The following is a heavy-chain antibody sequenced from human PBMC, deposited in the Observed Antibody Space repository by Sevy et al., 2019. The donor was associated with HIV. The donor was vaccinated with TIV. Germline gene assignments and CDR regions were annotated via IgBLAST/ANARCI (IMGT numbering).Heavy chain of an antibody. Sequence: GGSLRLSCAASGLTFSSYGMHWVRQAPGKGLEWVAVIWNDRSNKHYADSVKGRFTISRDNSKNTLYLQMNSLRAEDTAVYYCASLPNNYYDSSGSSGDDAFDIWGQGTMVTVSS. CDR2: IWNDRSNK. CDR3: ASLPNNYYDSSGSSGDDAFDI. D-gene: IGHD3-22*01. CDR1: GLTFSSYG. V-gene: IGHV3-33*01. J-gene: IGHJ3*02.